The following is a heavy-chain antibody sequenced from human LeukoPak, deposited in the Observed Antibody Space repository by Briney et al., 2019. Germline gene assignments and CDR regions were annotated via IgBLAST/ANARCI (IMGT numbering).Heavy chain of an antibody. CDR2: ISSSSSTI. CDR3: ARGQGGWYRNSGFDP. V-gene: IGHV3-48*02. CDR1: GFTFSSYS. D-gene: IGHD6-19*01. Sequence: GGSLRLSCAASGFTFSSYSMNWVRQAPGKGLEWVSYISSSSSTIYYADSVKGRFTISRDNAKNSLYLQMNSLRDEDTAVYYCARGQGGWYRNSGFDPWGQGTLVTVPS. J-gene: IGHJ5*02.